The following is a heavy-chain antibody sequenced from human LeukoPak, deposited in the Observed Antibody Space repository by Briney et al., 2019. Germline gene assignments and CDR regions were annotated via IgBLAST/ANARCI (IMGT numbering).Heavy chain of an antibody. CDR2: IIPILGIA. D-gene: IGHD2-15*01. Sequence: ASVKVSCKASGGTFSSYAISWVRQAPGQGLEWMGRIIPILGIANYAQKFQGRVTITADKSTSTAYMELSSLRSEDTAVYYCARAAKKGLQNPLIYWGQGTLVTVSS. CDR1: GGTFSSYA. J-gene: IGHJ4*02. CDR3: ARAAKKGLQNPLIY. V-gene: IGHV1-69*04.